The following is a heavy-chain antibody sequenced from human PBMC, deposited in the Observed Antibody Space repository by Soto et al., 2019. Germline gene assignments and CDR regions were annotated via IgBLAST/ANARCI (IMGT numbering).Heavy chain of an antibody. CDR1: GFTFSSYS. J-gene: IGHJ4*02. V-gene: IGHV3-21*01. Sequence: GGSLRLSCAASGFTFSSYSMNWVRQAPGKGLEWVSSISSSSSYIYYADSVKGRFTISRDNAKNSLYLQMNSLRAEDTAVYYCARDFKQQRVRCYFDYWGQGTLVTVSS. D-gene: IGHD6-13*01. CDR3: ARDFKQQRVRCYFDY. CDR2: ISSSSSYI.